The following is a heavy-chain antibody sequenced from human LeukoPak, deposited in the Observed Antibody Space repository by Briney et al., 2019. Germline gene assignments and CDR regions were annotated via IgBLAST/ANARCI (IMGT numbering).Heavy chain of an antibody. Sequence: PGGSLRLSCAASGFTFSSYGMHWVRQAPGKGLEWVAVIWYDGSNKYYADSVKGRFTISRDNSKNTLYLQMNSLRAEDTAVYYCASHEPQQWLPSGPPNDAFDIWGQGTMVTVSS. J-gene: IGHJ3*02. D-gene: IGHD6-19*01. CDR1: GFTFSSYG. V-gene: IGHV3-30*02. CDR2: IWYDGSNK. CDR3: ASHEPQQWLPSGPPNDAFDI.